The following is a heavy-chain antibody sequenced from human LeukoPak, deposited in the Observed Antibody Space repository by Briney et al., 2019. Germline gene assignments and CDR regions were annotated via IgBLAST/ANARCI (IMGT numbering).Heavy chain of an antibody. J-gene: IGHJ4*02. D-gene: IGHD2-2*01. CDR1: GGSISSSSYY. CDR2: IYYSGST. Sequence: PSETLSLTCTVSGGSISSSSYYWGWIRQPPGKGLEWIGSIYYSGSTYYNPSLKSRVTISVDTSKNQFSLKLSSVTAADTAVYYCARYPLYCSSTTCYYYWGQGTLVTVSS. V-gene: IGHV4-39*01. CDR3: ARYPLYCSSTTCYYY.